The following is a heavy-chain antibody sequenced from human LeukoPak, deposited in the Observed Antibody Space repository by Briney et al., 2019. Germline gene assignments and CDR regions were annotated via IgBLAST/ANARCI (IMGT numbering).Heavy chain of an antibody. CDR1: GGSISSYY. J-gene: IGHJ3*02. CDR2: IYYSGST. CDR3: AREGTMVRGLAFDI. V-gene: IGHV4-59*01. D-gene: IGHD3-10*01. Sequence: SETLSLTCTVSGGSISSYYWSWIRQPPGKGLKWIGYIYYSGSTNYNPSLKSRVTISVDTSTNQFSLRLNSVTAADTAVYYCAREGTMVRGLAFDIWGQGTMVTVSS.